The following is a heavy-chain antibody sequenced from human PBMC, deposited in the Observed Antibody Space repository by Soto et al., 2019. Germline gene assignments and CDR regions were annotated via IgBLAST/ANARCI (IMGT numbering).Heavy chain of an antibody. CDR3: ARGKAAASPLDYYYYLDV. CDR1: GGSIISGGYY. D-gene: IGHD6-13*01. J-gene: IGHJ6*03. CDR2: IYYSGST. Sequence: SETLSLTCTVSGGSIISGGYYWSLIRQHPGKGLEWIGYIYYSGSTYYNPSLKSRVTISVDTSKNQFSLKLSSVTAADTAVYYCARGKAAASPLDYYYYLDVWGKGTTVTVSS. V-gene: IGHV4-31*03.